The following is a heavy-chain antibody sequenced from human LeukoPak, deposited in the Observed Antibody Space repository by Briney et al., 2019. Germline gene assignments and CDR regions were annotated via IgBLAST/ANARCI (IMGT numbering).Heavy chain of an antibody. CDR1: GFTIGDYA. D-gene: IGHD3-10*01. J-gene: IGHJ5*02. CDR2: IRSKAYGGTT. Sequence: GGSLRLSCTASGFTIGDYAMSWVRQAPGKGLEWVGFIRSKAYGGTTEYAASVKGRFTISRDDSKSIAYLQMNSLKTEDTAVYYCNVLLWFGELENWFDPWGQGTLVTVSS. CDR3: NVLLWFGELENWFDP. V-gene: IGHV3-49*04.